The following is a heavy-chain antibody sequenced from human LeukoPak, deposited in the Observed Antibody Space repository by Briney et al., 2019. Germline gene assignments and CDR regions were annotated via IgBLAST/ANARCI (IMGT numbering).Heavy chain of an antibody. CDR2: IKQDGSEK. J-gene: IGHJ4*02. Sequence: GGSLRLSCAASGFTFSSYWMSWIRQAPGKGLEWVANIKQDGSEKYYVDSVEGRFTISRDNAKNSLYLQMNSLRAEDTAVYYCARGFRGWYAEGFDYWGQGTLVTVSS. CDR3: ARGFRGWYAEGFDY. D-gene: IGHD6-19*01. V-gene: IGHV3-7*01. CDR1: GFTFSSYW.